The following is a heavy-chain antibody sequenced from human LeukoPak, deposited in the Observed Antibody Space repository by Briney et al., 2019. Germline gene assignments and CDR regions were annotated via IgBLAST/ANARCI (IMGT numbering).Heavy chain of an antibody. V-gene: IGHV3-9*01. J-gene: IGHJ3*02. D-gene: IGHD6-19*01. Sequence: GGSLRLSCAASGFTFSSYAMHWVRQAPGKGLEWVSGISWNSGSIGYADSVKGRFTISRDNAKNSLYLQMNSLRAEDTALYYCAKDVGGGQVYSSGWSKGVDAFDIWGQGTMVTVSS. CDR3: AKDVGGGQVYSSGWSKGVDAFDI. CDR1: GFTFSSYA. CDR2: ISWNSGSI.